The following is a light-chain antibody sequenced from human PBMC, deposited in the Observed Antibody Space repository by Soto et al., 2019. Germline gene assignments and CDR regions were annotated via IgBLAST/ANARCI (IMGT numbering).Light chain of an antibody. V-gene: IGKV3-15*01. J-gene: IGKJ2*01. CDR3: QQYNNWPPKQYT. CDR1: QSVSSN. CDR2: GAS. Sequence: EIVMTQSPATLSVSPGERATLSCRASQSVSSNLAWYQHKPGQAPRLLIYGASTRATGIPARFTASGSGTEFPLTISSLQSEDFAVYYCQQYNNWPPKQYTFGQGTKLAIK.